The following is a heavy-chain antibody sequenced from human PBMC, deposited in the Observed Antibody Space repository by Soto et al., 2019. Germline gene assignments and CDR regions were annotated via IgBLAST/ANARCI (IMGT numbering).Heavy chain of an antibody. J-gene: IGHJ4*02. Sequence: QVQLQQWGAGLLKPSETLSLTCAVYGGSFSGYYWTWIRQPPGTGLEWIGEINHSGSTNYNPSLKSRVTRSVDTSKNPFSLKLTSVTAADTAVYYCARDKITGLFDYWGGGTLVTVSS. D-gene: IGHD2-8*02. CDR2: INHSGST. CDR3: ARDKITGLFDY. CDR1: GGSFSGYY. V-gene: IGHV4-34*01.